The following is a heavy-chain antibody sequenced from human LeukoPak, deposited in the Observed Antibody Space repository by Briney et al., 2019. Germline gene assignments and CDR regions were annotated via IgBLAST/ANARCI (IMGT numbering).Heavy chain of an antibody. Sequence: PSETLSLTCAVYGGSFSGYYWSWIRQPPGKGLEWIGEINHSGSTNYNPSLKSRVTISVDTSKNPFSLKLSSVTAADTAVYYCARAYCSSTSCYHFDYWGQGTLVTVSS. CDR3: ARAYCSSTSCYHFDY. CDR1: GGSFSGYY. D-gene: IGHD2-2*01. J-gene: IGHJ4*02. V-gene: IGHV4-34*01. CDR2: INHSGST.